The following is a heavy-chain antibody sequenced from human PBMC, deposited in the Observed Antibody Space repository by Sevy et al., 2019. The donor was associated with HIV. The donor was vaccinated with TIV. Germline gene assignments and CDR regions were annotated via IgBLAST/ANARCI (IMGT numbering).Heavy chain of an antibody. CDR2: IYSDDST. J-gene: IGHJ4*02. CDR1: GFTVSSNY. D-gene: IGHD6-13*01. Sequence: GGSLRLSCAASGFTVSSNYMSWVRQAPGKGLEWVSVIYSDDSTYYADSVKGRFTISRDNSKNTLYLQMNSRRAEDTAVYYCATGIAAAGHSFDYWGQGTLVTVSS. V-gene: IGHV3-53*01. CDR3: ATGIAAAGHSFDY.